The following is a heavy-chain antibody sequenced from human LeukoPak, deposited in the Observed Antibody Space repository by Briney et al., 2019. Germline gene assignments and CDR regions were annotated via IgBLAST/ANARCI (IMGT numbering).Heavy chain of an antibody. CDR1: GYTFTSHA. D-gene: IGHD2-15*01. CDR2: INTNPGNP. CDR3: ARVPFAHRYCSVGSCFAFEI. V-gene: IGHV7-4-1*02. Sequence: ASVKVSCKASGYTFTSHAMYWVRQAPGQGLEWMGWINTNPGNPTYAQGFTGRFVFSLDTSVSKAYLQTSSLNAEDTAMYYCARVPFAHRYCSVGSCFAFEIWGQGTMVTVSS. J-gene: IGHJ3*02.